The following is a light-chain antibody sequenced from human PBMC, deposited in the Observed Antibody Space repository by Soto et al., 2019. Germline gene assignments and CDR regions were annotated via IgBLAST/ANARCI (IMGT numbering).Light chain of an antibody. J-gene: IGKJ5*01. V-gene: IGKV1-33*01. CDR1: QGISYY. Sequence: DIQMTQSPSSVSASVGDRVTITCRASQGISYYLNWYQQKPGKALKLLIYDASNLHPGVPSRFRGSGSGTEFSFNSTSLQPEDVATYYCQQYDDLPITFGQGTRLEIK. CDR2: DAS. CDR3: QQYDDLPIT.